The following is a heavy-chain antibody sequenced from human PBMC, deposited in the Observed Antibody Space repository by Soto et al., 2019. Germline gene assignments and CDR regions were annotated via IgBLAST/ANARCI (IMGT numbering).Heavy chain of an antibody. CDR1: GFSLNTTGIG. CDR2: IYCDDDQ. D-gene: IGHD5-12*01. Sequence: QITLKESGPTLVKPTQTLTLTCTFSGFSLNTTGIGVGWIRQPPGKAPEWFALIYCDDDQSYSPSLKNRLPIHKAASKTQALLTMTKIAPLAPATNSWPHTYSANLNFVYWAQGTRVTFSS. V-gene: IGHV2-5*02. CDR3: PHTYSANLNFVY. J-gene: IGHJ4*02.